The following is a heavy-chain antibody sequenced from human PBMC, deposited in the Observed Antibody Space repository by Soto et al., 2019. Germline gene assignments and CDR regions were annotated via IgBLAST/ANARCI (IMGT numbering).Heavy chain of an antibody. V-gene: IGHV4-39*01. Sequence: SETLSLTCTVSGGSISSTNHYWGWIRQPPGKGLEWIGSIFYTGSTYYNPSLKSRVTISVDTSKNQFSLKLSSVTAADTAVYYCARPSSGTLWGYFDYWGQGALVTVSS. J-gene: IGHJ4*02. CDR1: GGSISSTNHY. CDR3: ARPSSGTLWGYFDY. D-gene: IGHD6-13*01. CDR2: IFYTGST.